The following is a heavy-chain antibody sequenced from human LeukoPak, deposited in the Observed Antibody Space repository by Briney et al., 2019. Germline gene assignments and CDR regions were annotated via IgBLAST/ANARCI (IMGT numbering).Heavy chain of an antibody. D-gene: IGHD2-21*02. J-gene: IGHJ5*02. CDR3: AREGPPKGVVTANNWFDP. Sequence: PSETLSLTCTVSGGSVSSSSYFWGWVRQPPGKGLEWIGYIYYSGSTYYNPSLKSRVTISVDTSKNQFSLKLSSVTAADTAVYYCAREGPPKGVVTANNWFDPWGQGTLVTVSS. CDR2: IYYSGST. CDR1: GGSVSSSSYF. V-gene: IGHV4-30-4*08.